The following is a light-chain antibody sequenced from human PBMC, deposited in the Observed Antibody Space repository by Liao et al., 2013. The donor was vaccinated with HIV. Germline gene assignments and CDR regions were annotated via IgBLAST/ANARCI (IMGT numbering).Light chain of an antibody. J-gene: IGLJ1*01. CDR2: QDN. V-gene: IGLV3-25*03. CDR3: QSADSSGTYV. CDR1: KLGDRY. Sequence: SYDLTQPPSVSVSPGQTANITCSGDKLGDRYACWYQQKPGQSPVLVIFQDNKRPSGIPERFSGSSSGTTVTLTISGVQAEDEADYYCQSADSSGTYVFGTGTKVTVL.